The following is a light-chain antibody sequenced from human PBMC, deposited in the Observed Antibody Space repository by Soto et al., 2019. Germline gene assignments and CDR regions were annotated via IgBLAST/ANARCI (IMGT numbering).Light chain of an antibody. V-gene: IGKV3-15*01. J-gene: IGKJ1*01. Sequence: EIVITRSPTTLSVSPGERATLSCRASQSVSSNLAWYQQKPGQAPRLLIYGASSRATGIPARFSGSGSGTEFTLTISSPQSEDFAVYYCRQYNKWPRTFGQGTKVDIK. CDR3: RQYNKWPRT. CDR1: QSVSSN. CDR2: GAS.